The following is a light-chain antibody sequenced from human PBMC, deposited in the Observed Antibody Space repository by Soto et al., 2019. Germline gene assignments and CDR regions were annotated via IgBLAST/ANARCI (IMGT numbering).Light chain of an antibody. CDR2: GAS. CDR1: QSVSSN. J-gene: IGKJ4*01. CDR3: QQYNNWPPLT. Sequence: EIVMTQSPATLSVSQGERATLSCRASQSVSSNLAWYQQKPGQAPRLLIYGASTRATGIPARFSGSGSGTEFTLTISSLQSEDIAVYYCQQYNNWPPLTFGGVTKVEIK. V-gene: IGKV3-15*01.